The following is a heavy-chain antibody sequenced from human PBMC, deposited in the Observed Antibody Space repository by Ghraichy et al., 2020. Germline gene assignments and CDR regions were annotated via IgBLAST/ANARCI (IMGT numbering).Heavy chain of an antibody. CDR3: ARDWTYDY. Sequence: GESLNISCAASGFTFSDYWMHWVRQDPEKGLVWVSRINSDGSSTTYADSVKGRFTISRDNAKSTLYLQMNSLRVEDTALYYCARDWTYDYWGQGTLVTVSS. D-gene: IGHD3/OR15-3a*01. J-gene: IGHJ4*02. V-gene: IGHV3-74*03. CDR2: INSDGSST. CDR1: GFTFSDYW.